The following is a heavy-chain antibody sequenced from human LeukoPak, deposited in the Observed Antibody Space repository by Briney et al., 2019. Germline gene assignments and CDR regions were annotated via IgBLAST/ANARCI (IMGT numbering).Heavy chain of an antibody. D-gene: IGHD5-18*01. Sequence: GGSLRLSCAASGFTFSSYAMHWVRQAPGKGLEWVAVIWFDGSNKYYADSVKGRFTISRDNSKNTLYLQMNSLRAEDTAVYYCARDGPCIQLWLPSRGYFDYWGQGTLVTVSS. CDR3: ARDGPCIQLWLPSRGYFDY. V-gene: IGHV3-33*01. J-gene: IGHJ4*02. CDR1: GFTFSSYA. CDR2: IWFDGSNK.